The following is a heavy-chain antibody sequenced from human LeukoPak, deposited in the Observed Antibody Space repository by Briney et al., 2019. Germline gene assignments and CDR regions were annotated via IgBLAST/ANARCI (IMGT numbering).Heavy chain of an antibody. V-gene: IGHV4-34*01. CDR1: GGSFSGYY. CDR2: INHSGST. J-gene: IGHJ6*02. D-gene: IGHD1-26*01. Sequence: PSETLSLTCAVYGGSFSGYYWSWIRQPPGKGLEWIGEINHSGSTNYNPSLKSRVTISVDTSKNQFSLKLSSVTAADTAVYYCARDRGSYQGPTYYYYGMDVWGQGTTVTVSS. CDR3: ARDRGSYQGPTYYYYGMDV.